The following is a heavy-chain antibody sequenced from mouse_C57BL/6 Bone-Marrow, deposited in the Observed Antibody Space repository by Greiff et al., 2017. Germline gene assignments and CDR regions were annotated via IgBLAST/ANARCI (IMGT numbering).Heavy chain of an antibody. Sequence: VQLQQSGAELARPGASVKLSCKASGYTFTSYGISWVKQRTGQGLAWIGEIYPRSGNTYYNEKFKGKATLPADKSSSTAYMELRSLSSEDYAVYFCARYYYGSTPFAYWGQGTLGTVSA. D-gene: IGHD1-1*01. CDR1: GYTFTSYG. CDR3: ARYYYGSTPFAY. CDR2: IYPRSGNT. J-gene: IGHJ3*01. V-gene: IGHV1-81*01.